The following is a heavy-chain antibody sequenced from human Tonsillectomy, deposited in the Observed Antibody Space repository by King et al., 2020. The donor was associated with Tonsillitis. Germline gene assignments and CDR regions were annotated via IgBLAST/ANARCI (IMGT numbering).Heavy chain of an antibody. CDR3: ARDQRQLALDY. D-gene: IGHD6-6*01. CDR2: ISYDGSDK. V-gene: IGHV3-30*03. J-gene: IGHJ4*02. CDR1: GLTFSTYG. Sequence: VQLVESGGGVVQPGRSLRLSCAASGLTFSTYGIHWVRQAPGKGLEWVAVISYDGSDKYYADSVKGRFTISRDNSKNTLYLQMNSLRTKDTAMYYCARDQRQLALDYWGRGTVVTVSS.